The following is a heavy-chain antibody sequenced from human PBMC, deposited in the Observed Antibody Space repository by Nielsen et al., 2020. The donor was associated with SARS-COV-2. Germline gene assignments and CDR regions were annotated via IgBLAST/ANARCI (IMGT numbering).Heavy chain of an antibody. D-gene: IGHD1-26*01. V-gene: IGHV5-51*01. CDR2: IFPRDSDT. CDR1: GYTFTSSS. J-gene: IGHJ4*02. CDR3: ARNTYGGSTDF. Sequence: GGSLRLSCTGSGYTFTSSSIAWLRQLPGKGLSCTLFIFPRDSDTRYNPSFQVQVTISADKSISTVYLQWSGLKASDSAMYYCARNTYGGSTDFWGQGTLVTVSS.